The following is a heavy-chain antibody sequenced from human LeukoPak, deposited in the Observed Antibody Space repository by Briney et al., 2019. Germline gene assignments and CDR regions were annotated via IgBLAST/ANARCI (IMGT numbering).Heavy chain of an antibody. V-gene: IGHV3-48*04. Sequence: GGSLRLSCAASGFTFSSYSMNWVRQAPGKGLEWVSYISSSSSTIYYADSVKGRFTISRDNAKNSLYLQMNSLRAEDTAVYYCARDMVAGVYYFDYWGQGTLVTVSS. J-gene: IGHJ4*02. CDR3: ARDMVAGVYYFDY. D-gene: IGHD6-19*01. CDR1: GFTFSSYS. CDR2: ISSSSSTI.